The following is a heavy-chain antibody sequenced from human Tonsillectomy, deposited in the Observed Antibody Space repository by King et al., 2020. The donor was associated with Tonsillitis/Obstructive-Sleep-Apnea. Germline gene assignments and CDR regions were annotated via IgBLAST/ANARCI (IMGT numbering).Heavy chain of an antibody. Sequence: VQLQQWGAGLLKPSETLSLTCAVYGGSFSGYYWSWIRQPPGKGLEWIGEINHSGSTNYNPSLKSRVTISVDTSKNQFSLKLSSVTAAGTAVYYCASLTRSPLVVVPAAIRRDPIDYWGQGTRVTISS. V-gene: IGHV4-34*01. CDR3: ASLTRSPLVVVPAAIRRDPIDY. CDR1: GGSFSGYY. D-gene: IGHD2-2*02. CDR2: INHSGST. J-gene: IGHJ4*02.